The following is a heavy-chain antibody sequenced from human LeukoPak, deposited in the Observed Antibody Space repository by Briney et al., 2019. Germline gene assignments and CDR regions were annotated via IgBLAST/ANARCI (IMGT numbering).Heavy chain of an antibody. D-gene: IGHD4-11*01. CDR2: IYHSGST. V-gene: IGHV4-38-2*02. CDR1: GYSISSGYY. J-gene: IGHJ5*02. CDR3: ARCPPVLTPGSIDP. Sequence: PSETLSLTCTVSGYSISSGYYWGWIRQPPGKGLEWIGSIYHSGSTYYNPSLKSRVTISVDTSKNQFSLKLSSVTAADTAVYYCARCPPVLTPGSIDPWGQGTLVTVSS.